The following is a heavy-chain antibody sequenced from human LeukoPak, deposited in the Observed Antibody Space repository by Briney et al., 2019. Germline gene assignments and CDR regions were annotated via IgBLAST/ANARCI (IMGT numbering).Heavy chain of an antibody. D-gene: IGHD4-17*01. CDR3: ARVTPPATTFDY. Sequence: ASVKVSCKASGYTFTGYYMHWVRQAPGQGLEWMGWINPNSGDTNYAQKFQGRVTMTRDTSISTAYVELSRLRSDDTAVYYCARVTPPATTFDYWGQGTLVTVSS. CDR2: INPNSGDT. J-gene: IGHJ4*02. CDR1: GYTFTGYY. V-gene: IGHV1-2*02.